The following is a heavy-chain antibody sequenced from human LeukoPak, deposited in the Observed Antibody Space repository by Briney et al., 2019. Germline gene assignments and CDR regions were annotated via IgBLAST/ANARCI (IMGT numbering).Heavy chain of an antibody. V-gene: IGHV4-34*01. CDR3: ARHLVIWGGKRFDP. J-gene: IGHJ5*02. CDR2: INHSGST. D-gene: IGHD2-21*01. CDR1: GFTFGDYA. Sequence: GSLRLSCTASGFTFGDYAMSWIRQPPGKGLEWIGEINHSGSTNYNPSLKSRVTISVDTSKNQFSLKLSSVTAADTAVYYCARHLVIWGGKRFDPWGQGTLVTVSS.